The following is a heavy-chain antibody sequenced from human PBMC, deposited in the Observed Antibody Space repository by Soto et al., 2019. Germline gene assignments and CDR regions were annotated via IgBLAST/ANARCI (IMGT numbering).Heavy chain of an antibody. V-gene: IGHV3-30-3*01. CDR3: AKVGGSYAGFDY. CDR2: ISYDGSNK. CDR1: GFTFSSYA. D-gene: IGHD1-26*01. J-gene: IGHJ4*02. Sequence: PGGSLRLSCAASGFTFSSYAMHWVRQAPGKGLEWVAVISYDGSNKYYADSVKGRFTIPRDNSKNTLYLQMNSLRAEDTAVYYCAKVGGSYAGFDYWGQGTLVTVSS.